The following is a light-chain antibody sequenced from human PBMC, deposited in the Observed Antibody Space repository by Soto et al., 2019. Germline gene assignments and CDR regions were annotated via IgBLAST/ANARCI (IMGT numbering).Light chain of an antibody. Sequence: DIQMTQSPSTLSGSVGDRVTITCRASQTISSWLAWYQQKPEKAPKLLIYKASTLKSGVPSRFSGSGSGTEFTLTIRSMQIDDFVNCYCQSYNSYSEAFRQGTKVNSK. V-gene: IGKV1-5*03. CDR2: KAS. J-gene: IGKJ1*01. CDR3: QSYNSYSEA. CDR1: QTISSW.